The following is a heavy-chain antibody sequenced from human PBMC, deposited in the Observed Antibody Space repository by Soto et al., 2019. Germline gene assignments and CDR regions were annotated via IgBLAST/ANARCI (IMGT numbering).Heavy chain of an antibody. V-gene: IGHV4-30-4*01. CDR2: IYYSEST. D-gene: IGHD4-4*01. Sequence: SETLSLTCTVSGGSINTGDYYWSWIRQPPGKGLEWIGYIYYSESTKYNPSLKSRITISVDTSKNQFSLKLSSVTVVDTAVYYCASIPYSNYPVFDYWGQGTLVTSPQ. J-gene: IGHJ4*02. CDR1: GGSINTGDYY. CDR3: ASIPYSNYPVFDY.